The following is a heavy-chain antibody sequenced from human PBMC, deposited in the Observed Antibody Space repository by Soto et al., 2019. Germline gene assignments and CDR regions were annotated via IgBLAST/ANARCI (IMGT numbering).Heavy chain of an antibody. CDR1: GGTFSSYA. V-gene: IGHV1-69*13. CDR3: ARLDSSGYGSYYGMDV. Sequence: ASVKVSCKASGGTFSSYATSWVRQAPGQGLEWMGGIIPIFGTANYAQKFQGRVTITADESTSTAYMELSSLRSEDTAVYYCARLDSSGYGSYYGMDVWGQGTTVTVSS. J-gene: IGHJ6*02. CDR2: IIPIFGTA. D-gene: IGHD3-22*01.